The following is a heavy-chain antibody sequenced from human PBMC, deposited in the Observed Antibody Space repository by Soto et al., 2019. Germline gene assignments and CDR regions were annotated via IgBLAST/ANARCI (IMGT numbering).Heavy chain of an antibody. CDR1: GYTFTSYG. CDR2: ISAYNDNT. V-gene: IGHV1-18*01. J-gene: IGHJ4*02. D-gene: IGHD3-22*01. Sequence: ASVKVSCKASGYTFTSYGISWVRQAPGQGLEWKGWISAYNDNTNYAQKLQGKVTMTTDTSTSTAYMEQRSLRSDDTAVFYFARAIGGAYYDSSGYLFDYWGQGTLVTVSS. CDR3: ARAIGGAYYDSSGYLFDY.